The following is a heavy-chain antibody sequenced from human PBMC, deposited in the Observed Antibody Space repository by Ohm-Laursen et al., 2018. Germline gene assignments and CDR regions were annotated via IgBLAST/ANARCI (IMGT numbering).Heavy chain of an antibody. D-gene: IGHD3-22*01. CDR2: INPSGGST. Sequence: VASVKVSCKASGYTFTSYYMHWVRQAPGQGLEWMGIINPSGGSTSYAQKFQGRVTMTRDTSTSTVYMELSSLRSEDTAVYYCARDPYYYDSSGYYPPFDYWGQGTLVTVSS. V-gene: IGHV1-46*01. CDR3: ARDPYYYDSSGYYPPFDY. J-gene: IGHJ4*02. CDR1: GYTFTSYY.